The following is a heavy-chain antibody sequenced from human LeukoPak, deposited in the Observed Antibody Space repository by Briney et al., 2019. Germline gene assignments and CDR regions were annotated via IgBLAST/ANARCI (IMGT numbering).Heavy chain of an antibody. V-gene: IGHV4-59*08. Sequence: PSETLSLTCTVSGGSLSSYYWSWIRQPPGKGLEWIGYIYYSGSTNYNPSLKSRVTISVDTSKNQFSLKLSSVTAADTAVYYCARDQKRGMSWELLRAQTYDGFDVWGQGTMVTVSS. CDR3: ARDQKRGMSWELLRAQTYDGFDV. D-gene: IGHD1-26*01. CDR2: IYYSGST. CDR1: GGSLSSYY. J-gene: IGHJ3*01.